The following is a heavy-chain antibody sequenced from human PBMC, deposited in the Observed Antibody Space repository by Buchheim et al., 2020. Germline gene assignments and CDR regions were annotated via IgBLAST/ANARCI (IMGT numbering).Heavy chain of an antibody. CDR3: ARGGVVTSFFFDY. J-gene: IGHJ4*02. CDR1: GGSISSSSYY. Sequence: QLQLQESGPGLVKPSDTLSLTCTVSGGSISSSSYYWGWIRQPPGKGLEWIGSIYYSGSTYYNPSLKSRVTISVDTSKNQFSLKLSSVTAEDTAVYYCARGGVVTSFFFDYWGQGTL. D-gene: IGHD4-23*01. CDR2: IYYSGST. V-gene: IGHV4-39*01.